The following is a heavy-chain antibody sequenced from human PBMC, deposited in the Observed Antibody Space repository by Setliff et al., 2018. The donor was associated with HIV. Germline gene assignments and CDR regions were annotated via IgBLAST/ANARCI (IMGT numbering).Heavy chain of an antibody. Sequence: SVKVSCKASGYTFTYCSLHWLQQAPGQGLERMRWITLYNGNTNYAKKFQSRVTITRDMSLRTAYIELSSLRSEDSAVYYWVPLLLAVAGTRFSGFFDYWGQGTLVTVSS. CDR2: ITLYNGNT. CDR1: GYTFTYCS. CDR3: VPLLLAVAGTRFSGFFDY. J-gene: IGHJ4*02. V-gene: IGHV1-45*02. D-gene: IGHD6-19*01.